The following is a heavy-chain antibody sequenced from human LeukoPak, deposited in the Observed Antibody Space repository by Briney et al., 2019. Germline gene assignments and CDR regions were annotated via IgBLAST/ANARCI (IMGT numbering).Heavy chain of an antibody. V-gene: IGHV3-33*01. CDR3: ARLWRGSCLGY. D-gene: IGHD2-15*01. J-gene: IGHJ4*02. CDR2: IWYDGSNK. Sequence: GGSLRLSCTASGFTFSHYGMHWVRQAPGKGLEWVAVIWYDGSNKYYGDSVKGRFTISRDNSKNTHYLQMNSLRAEDTAVYYCARLWRGSCLGYWGQGTLVTVSS. CDR1: GFTFSHYG.